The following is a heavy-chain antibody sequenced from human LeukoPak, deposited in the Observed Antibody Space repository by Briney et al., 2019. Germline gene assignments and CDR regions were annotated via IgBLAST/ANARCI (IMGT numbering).Heavy chain of an antibody. J-gene: IGHJ6*03. CDR1: DGSISSYY. Sequence: PSETLSLTCTVSDGSISSYYWSWIRQPPGKGLEWIGYIYYSGSASYNPSLKSRVTISVDTSKNQFSLNLRSVTAADTAVYYCARGYYYYYMDVWGKGTTVTVSS. CDR2: IYYSGSA. V-gene: IGHV4-59*01. CDR3: ARGYYYYYMDV.